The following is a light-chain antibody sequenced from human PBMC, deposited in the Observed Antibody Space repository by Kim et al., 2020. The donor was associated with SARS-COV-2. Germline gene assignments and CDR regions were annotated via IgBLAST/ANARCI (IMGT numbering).Light chain of an antibody. CDR3: QQCNTFPLT. Sequence: AFIGDRVTITCRARQCISSWFAWYPPNPGNAPNLLIYAASTLQSGVPSRFSGRGSGPDFTLTISSLQPEDFATYSCQQCNTFPLTFGGGTKV. J-gene: IGKJ4*01. V-gene: IGKV1-12*01. CDR2: AAS. CDR1: QCISSW.